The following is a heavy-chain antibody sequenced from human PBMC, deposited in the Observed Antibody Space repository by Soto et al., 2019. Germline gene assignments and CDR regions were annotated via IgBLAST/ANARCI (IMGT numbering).Heavy chain of an antibody. CDR2: INPNSGGT. CDR3: ARATRVLGYFWHRMDV. J-gene: IGHJ6*02. D-gene: IGHD3-9*01. Sequence: ASVKVSCKASGYTFTGYYMHWVRQAPGQGLEWMGWINPNSGGTNYAQKFQGWVTMTRDTSISTAYMELSRLRSDDTAVYYCARATRVLGYFWHRMDVWGQGTTVTVSS. CDR1: GYTFTGYY. V-gene: IGHV1-2*04.